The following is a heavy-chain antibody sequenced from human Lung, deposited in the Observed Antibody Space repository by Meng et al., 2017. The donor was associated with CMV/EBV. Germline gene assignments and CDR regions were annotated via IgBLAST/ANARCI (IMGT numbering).Heavy chain of an antibody. V-gene: IGHV3-30-3*01. Sequence: QVELVESGGGVVQPGRSLRLSCAASGFTFSSYARHWVRQAPGKGLEWVAVISYDGSNKYYADSVKGRFTISRDNSKNTLYLQMNSLRAEDTAVYYCARGQWHSLDYWGQGTLVTVSS. CDR2: ISYDGSNK. J-gene: IGHJ4*02. CDR3: ARGQWHSLDY. CDR1: GFTFSSYA. D-gene: IGHD6-19*01.